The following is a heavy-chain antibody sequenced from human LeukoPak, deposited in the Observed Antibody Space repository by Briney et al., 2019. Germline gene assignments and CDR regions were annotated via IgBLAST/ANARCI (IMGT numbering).Heavy chain of an antibody. D-gene: IGHD3-10*01. J-gene: IGHJ4*02. CDR3: ARVATQRYPFGQFDY. CDR2: ISAYNGNT. CDR1: GYTFTSYG. Sequence: ASVKVSCKASGYTFTSYGIGWVRQAPGQGLEWMGWISAYNGNTNYAQKLQGRVTMTTDTSTSTAYMELRSLRSDDTAVYYCARVATQRYPFGQFDYWGQGTLVTVSS. V-gene: IGHV1-18*01.